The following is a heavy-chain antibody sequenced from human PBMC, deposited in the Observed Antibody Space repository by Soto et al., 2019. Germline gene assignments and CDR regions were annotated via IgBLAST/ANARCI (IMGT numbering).Heavy chain of an antibody. Sequence: QVQLVQSGAEVKKPGSSVKVSCKASGGTFSSYAISWVRQAPGQGLQWMGGIIPIFGSANYAQKFQGRVRITADASTSTAYMELSSLRSEDTAVYYCAGQQLNSWRWFDPWGQGTLVTVSS. V-gene: IGHV1-69*01. J-gene: IGHJ5*02. D-gene: IGHD6-13*01. CDR3: AGQQLNSWRWFDP. CDR2: IIPIFGSA. CDR1: GGTFSSYA.